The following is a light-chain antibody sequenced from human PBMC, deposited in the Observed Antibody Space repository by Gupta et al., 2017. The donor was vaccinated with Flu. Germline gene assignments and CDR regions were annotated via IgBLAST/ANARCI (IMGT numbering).Light chain of an antibody. V-gene: IGKV3-20*01. CDR2: GAS. Sequence: EIVLTQSPGTLSLSPGERATLSCRASQSISSSYLAWYQQKPGQAPRVLIYGASSRATGIPDRFSGSGSGTDFTLTISRLEPEDFAVYYCQQYGGTFGQGTKVEIK. CDR3: QQYGGT. CDR1: QSISSSY. J-gene: IGKJ1*01.